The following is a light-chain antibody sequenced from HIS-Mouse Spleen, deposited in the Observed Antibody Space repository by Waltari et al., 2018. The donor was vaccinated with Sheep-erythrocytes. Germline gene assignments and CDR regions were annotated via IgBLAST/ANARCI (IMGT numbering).Light chain of an antibody. CDR3: CSYAGSSTWV. Sequence: QSALTQPASVSGSPGQSITISCTGPSSYGGSYHLFSWYQQHPGKAPKLMIYEGSKRPSGVSNRFSGSKSGNTASLTISGLQAEDEADYYCCSYAGSSTWVFGGGTKLTVL. CDR1: SSYGGSYHL. J-gene: IGLJ3*02. V-gene: IGLV2-23*01. CDR2: EGS.